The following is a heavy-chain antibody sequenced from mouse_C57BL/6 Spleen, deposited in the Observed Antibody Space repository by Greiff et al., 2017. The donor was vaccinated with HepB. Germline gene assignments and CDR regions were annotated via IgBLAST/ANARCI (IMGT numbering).Heavy chain of an antibody. Sequence: VQLQQSGPELVKPGASVKISCKASGYTFTDYYMNWVKQSHGKSLEWIGDINPNNGGTSYNQKFKGKATLTVDKSSSTAYMELRGLTSEDSAVYYCARGRLRRAMDYWGQGTSVTVSS. J-gene: IGHJ4*01. D-gene: IGHD2-4*01. CDR1: GYTFTDYY. V-gene: IGHV1-26*01. CDR2: INPNNGGT. CDR3: ARGRLRRAMDY.